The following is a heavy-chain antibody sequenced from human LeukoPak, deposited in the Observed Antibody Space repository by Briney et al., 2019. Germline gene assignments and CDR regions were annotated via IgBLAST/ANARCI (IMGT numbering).Heavy chain of an antibody. CDR3: ARKNRRYCSSTSCLTPLDY. V-gene: IGHV7-4-1*02. J-gene: IGHJ4*02. D-gene: IGHD2-2*01. CDR1: GYTFTGYY. Sequence: ASVKVSCKASGYTFTGYYMHWVRQAPGQGLEWMGWINTNTGNPTYAQGFTGRFVFSLDTSVSTAYLQISSLKAEDTAVYYCARKNRRYCSSTSCLTPLDYWGQGTLVTVSS. CDR2: INTNTGNP.